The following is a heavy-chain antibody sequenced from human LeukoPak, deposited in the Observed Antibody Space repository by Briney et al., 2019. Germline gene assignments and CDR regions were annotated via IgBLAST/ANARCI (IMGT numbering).Heavy chain of an antibody. CDR2: TYYRSKWYD. Sequence: SQTLSLTCAISGDSVSNNNAAWNWIRQSPSRGLEWLGRTYYRSKWYDDYAVSVKSRITINPDTSKNQVSLQLSSVTPEDTAIYYCTRGGRGETVALFETWGQGTLVTVSS. D-gene: IGHD6-19*01. J-gene: IGHJ5*02. CDR3: TRGGRGETVALFET. V-gene: IGHV6-1*01. CDR1: GDSVSNNNAA.